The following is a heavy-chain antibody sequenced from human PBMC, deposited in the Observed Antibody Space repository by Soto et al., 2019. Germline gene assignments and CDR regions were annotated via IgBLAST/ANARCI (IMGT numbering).Heavy chain of an antibody. J-gene: IGHJ5*02. CDR3: ATGITYYDILTGPS. CDR2: ISADDGNT. CDR1: GYTFTSYG. Sequence: GASVKVSCKASGYTFTSYGISWVRQAPGQGLEWMGWISADDGNTIYAQKLQGRVTMTEDTSTDTAYMELSSLRSEDTAVYYCATGITYYDILTGPSWGQGTLVTVSS. D-gene: IGHD3-9*01. V-gene: IGHV1-18*01.